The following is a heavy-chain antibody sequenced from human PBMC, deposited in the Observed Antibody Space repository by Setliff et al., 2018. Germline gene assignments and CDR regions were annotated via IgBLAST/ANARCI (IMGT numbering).Heavy chain of an antibody. J-gene: IGHJ1*01. CDR2: IYPGDSDT. D-gene: IGHD4-17*01. CDR3: ARRAVTAEYFQH. Sequence: GESLKISCQGSGYIFTTYWIGWVRQMPGKGLEWMGIIYPGDSDTRYSPSFQGQVTISADKSISTAYLQLSSLKASDTAIYYCARRAVTAEYFQHWGHGTLVTVSS. V-gene: IGHV5-51*01. CDR1: GYIFTTYW.